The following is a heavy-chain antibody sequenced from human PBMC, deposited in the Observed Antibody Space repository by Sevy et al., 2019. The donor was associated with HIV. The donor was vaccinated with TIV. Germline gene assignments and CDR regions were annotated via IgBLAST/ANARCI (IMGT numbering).Heavy chain of an antibody. Sequence: ASLKVSCKASGYTFTSYGISWVRQAPGQGLEWMGWISAYNGNTNYAQKLQGRVTMTTDTSTSTAYMELRSLRSDDTAVYYCARVLSFVVVPAAISNWFDPWGQGTLVTVSS. CDR1: GYTFTSYG. D-gene: IGHD2-2*01. J-gene: IGHJ5*02. CDR3: ARVLSFVVVPAAISNWFDP. CDR2: ISAYNGNT. V-gene: IGHV1-18*01.